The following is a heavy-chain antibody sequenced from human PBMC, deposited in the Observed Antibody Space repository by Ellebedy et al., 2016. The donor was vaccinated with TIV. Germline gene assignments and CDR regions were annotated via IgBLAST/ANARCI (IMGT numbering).Heavy chain of an antibody. V-gene: IGHV3-7*01. CDR1: GFSFSSYW. D-gene: IGHD1-1*01. CDR3: ARDQGWTGGATTRFDY. Sequence: PGGSLRLSCVGSGFSFSSYWMSWVRQAHGKGLEWVASIKQEGYDQSYVDSVEGRFTISRDNAKSTLYLQMTSLSAEDTAVYYCARDQGWTGGATTRFDYWGQGTLVTVSS. J-gene: IGHJ4*02. CDR2: IKQEGYDQ.